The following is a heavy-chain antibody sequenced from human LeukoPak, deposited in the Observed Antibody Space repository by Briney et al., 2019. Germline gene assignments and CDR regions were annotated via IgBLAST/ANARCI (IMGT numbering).Heavy chain of an antibody. CDR1: GFGFSNYA. J-gene: IGHJ4*02. CDR2: ISGSGGST. Sequence: GGPLEFSCVPLGFGFSNYAMSWVGQAPGKGLGGVSGISGSGGSTHYADSVKGRFTISRDKTKNTLYLQMNSLRAEDTAVYYCAKSSYYDASGYYREYYFDYWGQGTLVTVSS. D-gene: IGHD3-22*01. V-gene: IGHV3-23*01. CDR3: AKSSYYDASGYYREYYFDY.